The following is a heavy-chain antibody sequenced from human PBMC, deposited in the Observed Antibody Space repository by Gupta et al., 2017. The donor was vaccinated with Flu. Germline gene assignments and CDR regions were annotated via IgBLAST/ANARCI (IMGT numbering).Heavy chain of an antibody. CDR3: ARYDYVWGSYRYFDY. V-gene: IGHV4-59*08. J-gene: IGHJ4*02. CDR2: IYYSGST. D-gene: IGHD3-16*02. CDR1: GGSISSYY. Sequence: QVQLQESGPGLVKPSETLSLTCTVSGGSISSYYWSWIRQPPGKGLGWIGYIYYSGSTNYNPSLKSRVTISVDTSKNQFSLKLSSVTAADTAVYYCARYDYVWGSYRYFDYWGQGTLVTVSS.